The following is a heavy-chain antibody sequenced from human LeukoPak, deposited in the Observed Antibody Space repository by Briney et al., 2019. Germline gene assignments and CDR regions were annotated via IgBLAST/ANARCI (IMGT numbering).Heavy chain of an antibody. CDR1: GFTFSSYA. D-gene: IGHD3-10*01. CDR2: ISGSGDST. V-gene: IGHV3-23*01. J-gene: IGHJ3*02. CDR3: AKAGTMVRGLIGAFDI. Sequence: GGSLRLSCAASGFTFSSYAMSWVRQAPGKGLEWVSAISGSGDSTYYADSVKGWFTISRDNSKNTVYLQLNSLRAEDTAVYYCAKAGTMVRGLIGAFDIWGQGTLVTVSS.